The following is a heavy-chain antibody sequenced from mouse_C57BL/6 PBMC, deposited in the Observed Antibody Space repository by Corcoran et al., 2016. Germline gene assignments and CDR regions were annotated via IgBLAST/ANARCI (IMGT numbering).Heavy chain of an antibody. Sequence: EVQLQQSGPELVKPGASVKISCKASGYTFTDYYMNWVKQSHGKSLEWIGDINHNNGGTSYNQKFKGKATLTVDKSSSTAYMELRSLTSEDSAVYYCARDLGAYWGQGTLVTVSA. V-gene: IGHV1-26*01. CDR2: INHNNGGT. J-gene: IGHJ3*01. D-gene: IGHD3-1*01. CDR1: GYTFTDYY. CDR3: ARDLGAY.